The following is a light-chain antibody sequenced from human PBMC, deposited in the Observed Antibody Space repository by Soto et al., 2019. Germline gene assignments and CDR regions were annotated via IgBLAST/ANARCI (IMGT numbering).Light chain of an antibody. CDR3: QQYNSYSYT. V-gene: IGKV1-5*01. J-gene: IGKJ2*01. CDR1: QSISSW. Sequence: DIQMTQSPSTLSASVGDRVTITCRASQSISSWLAWYQQKPGKAPKLLIYDASSLKGGVPSRFSGSGSGTEFTLTISSLQADDFATYYCQQYNSYSYTFGQGTKLEIK. CDR2: DAS.